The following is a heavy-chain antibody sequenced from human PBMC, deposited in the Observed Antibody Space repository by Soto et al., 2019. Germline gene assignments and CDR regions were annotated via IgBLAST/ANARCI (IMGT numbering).Heavy chain of an antibody. J-gene: IGHJ6*02. CDR2: IIPIFGTA. CDR3: AIGGGRILMVYAGDYYGMDV. CDR1: GGTFSSYA. Sequence: QVQLVQSGAEVKKPGSSVKVSCKASGGTFSSYAISWVRQAPGQGLEWMGGIIPIFGTANYAQKFQGRVTITADESTSTAYMELSSLRSEDTAVYYCAIGGGRILMVYAGDYYGMDVWGQGTTVTVSS. V-gene: IGHV1-69*01. D-gene: IGHD2-8*01.